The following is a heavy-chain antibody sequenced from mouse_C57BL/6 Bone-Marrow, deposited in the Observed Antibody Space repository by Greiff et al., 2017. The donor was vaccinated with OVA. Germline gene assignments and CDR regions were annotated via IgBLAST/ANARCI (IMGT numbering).Heavy chain of an antibody. CDR2: IRSKSNNYAT. Sequence: EVQLVESGGGLVQPKGSLKLSCAASGFSFNTYAMNWVRQAPGKGLEWVARIRSKSNNYATYYADSVKDRFTISRDDSESMLYLQMNNLKTEDTAMYYCVRHRNWSYWYFDVWGTGTTVTVSS. V-gene: IGHV10-1*01. J-gene: IGHJ1*03. CDR1: GFSFNTYA. D-gene: IGHD4-1*01. CDR3: VRHRNWSYWYFDV.